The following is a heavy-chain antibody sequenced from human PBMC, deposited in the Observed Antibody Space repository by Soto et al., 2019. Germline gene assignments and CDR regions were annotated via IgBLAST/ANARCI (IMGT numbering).Heavy chain of an antibody. J-gene: IGHJ4*02. CDR1: GYTFTSYY. D-gene: IGHD1-1*01. Sequence: QVQLVQSGAEVMQPGASVKVSCKASGYTFTSYYIQWVRQAPGQGLEWMGIINPSGGSTNYAQKFQGRVTMTRDTSTSTVYMELSSLRSEDTAIYYCSRGYPPWDQLGNLPGAFWGQGTLVTVSS. V-gene: IGHV1-46*03. CDR2: INPSGGST. CDR3: SRGYPPWDQLGNLPGAF.